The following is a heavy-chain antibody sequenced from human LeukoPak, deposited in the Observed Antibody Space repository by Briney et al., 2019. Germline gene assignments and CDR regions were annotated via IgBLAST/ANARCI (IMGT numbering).Heavy chain of an antibody. CDR3: TRSSTEAD. CDR1: GFIFDDYG. CDR2: INRNGDSI. V-gene: IGHV3-20*04. J-gene: IGHJ4*02. D-gene: IGHD6-19*01. Sequence: GGSLRLSCVASGFIFDDYGMSWVRQARGKGLEWISGINRNGDSIAYADSVKGRFTISRDNAKNSLYLQMNSLRAEDTALYYCTRSSTEADWGQGTRVTVSS.